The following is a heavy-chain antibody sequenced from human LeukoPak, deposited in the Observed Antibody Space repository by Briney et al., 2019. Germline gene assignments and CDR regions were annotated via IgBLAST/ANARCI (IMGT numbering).Heavy chain of an antibody. D-gene: IGHD2-15*01. J-gene: IGHJ6*02. CDR2: IYYSGST. V-gene: IGHV4-59*12. CDR3: ARVPYCSGGSCNYYYYYGMDV. CDR1: GGSISSYY. Sequence: SETLSLTCTVSGGSISSYYWSWIRQPPGKGLEWIGYIYYSGSTKYKPSLKSRVTISVDTSKNQFSLKLSSVTAADTAVYYCARVPYCSGGSCNYYYYYGMDVWGQGTTVTVSS.